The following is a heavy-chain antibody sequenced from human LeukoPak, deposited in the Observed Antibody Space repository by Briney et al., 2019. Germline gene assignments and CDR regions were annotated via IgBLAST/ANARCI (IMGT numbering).Heavy chain of an antibody. J-gene: IGHJ4*02. CDR3: ATASDYGDYPLFDY. CDR2: IYYSGST. V-gene: IGHV4-31*03. Sequence: PSETLSLTCTVSGGSISSGGYYWSWIRQHPGKGLEWIGYIYYSGSTYYNPSLKSRVTISVDTSKNQFSLKLSSVTAADTAVYYCATASDYGDYPLFDYWGQGTLVTVSS. D-gene: IGHD4-17*01. CDR1: GGSISSGGYY.